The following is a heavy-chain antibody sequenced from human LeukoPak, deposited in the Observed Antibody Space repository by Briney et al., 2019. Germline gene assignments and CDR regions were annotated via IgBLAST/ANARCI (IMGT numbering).Heavy chain of an antibody. V-gene: IGHV1-69*13. J-gene: IGHJ6*02. CDR1: GGTFSSYA. CDR2: IIPIFGAA. CDR3: ASLDSYGHYYYGMDV. Sequence: SVKVSCKASGGTFSSYAISWVRQAPGQGLEWMGGIIPIFGAANYAQKFQGRVTISADESTSTAYMELSSLRSEDMAVYYCASLDSYGHYYYGMDVWGQGTTVTVSS. D-gene: IGHD5-18*01.